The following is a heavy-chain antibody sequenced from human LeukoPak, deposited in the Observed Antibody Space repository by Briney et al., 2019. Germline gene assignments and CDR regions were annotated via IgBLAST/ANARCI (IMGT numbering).Heavy chain of an antibody. D-gene: IGHD2-8*01. CDR1: GYSFSEHY. Sequence: ASVKVSCKASGYSFSEHYIYWVRQAPGQGLEWVGRIDCNSGDANSAEKFQGRVTMTRDTSVSTAYMDLSSVTSDDTAVYFCARSAGHCSNGICFTDYYMDVWGRGTTVTVSS. J-gene: IGHJ6*03. CDR2: IDCNSGDA. V-gene: IGHV1-2*02. CDR3: ARSAGHCSNGICFTDYYMDV.